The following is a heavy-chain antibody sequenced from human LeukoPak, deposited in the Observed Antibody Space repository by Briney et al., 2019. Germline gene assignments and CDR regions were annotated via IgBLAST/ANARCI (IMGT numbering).Heavy chain of an antibody. J-gene: IGHJ6*03. Sequence: GASVKVSCKASGYTFTSYGISWVRQAPGQGLEWMGWISAYNGNTNYAQKLQGRVTMTTDTSTSTAYMELRSLRSDDTAVYYCARDLPDFWSEQYYYYYYMDVWGKGTTVTVSS. CDR1: GYTFTSYG. CDR2: ISAYNGNT. V-gene: IGHV1-18*01. CDR3: ARDLPDFWSEQYYYYYYMDV. D-gene: IGHD3-3*01.